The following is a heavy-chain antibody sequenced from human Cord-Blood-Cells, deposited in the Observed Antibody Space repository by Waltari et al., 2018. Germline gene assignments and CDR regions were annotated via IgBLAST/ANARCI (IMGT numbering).Heavy chain of an antibody. CDR3: ARDSSTGDYYYCYGMDV. D-gene: IGHD7-27*01. CDR2: INSNSGGT. CDR1: GYTFTGYY. Sequence: QVQLVQSGAEVKKHGASVKVSCKASGYTFTGYYMHWVRQAPGQGLEWMGWINSNSGGTNYAQKFQGWVTMTRDTSISTAYMELSRLGSDDAAVYYCARDSSTGDYYYCYGMDVWGQGTTVTVSS. V-gene: IGHV1-2*04. J-gene: IGHJ6*02.